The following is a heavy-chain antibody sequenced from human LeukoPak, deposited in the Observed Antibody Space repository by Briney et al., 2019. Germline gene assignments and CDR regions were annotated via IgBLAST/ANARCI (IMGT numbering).Heavy chain of an antibody. J-gene: IGHJ4*02. CDR1: GGSFSTSSYY. CDR2: VYYSGTT. Sequence: PSETLSLTCTVSGGSFSTSSYYWGWVRQPPGKGLEWIGSVYYSGTTYYTPSLKRRVTISVDTSKNQFSLKLSSVTAADTAVYYCARLPGTNWMGEYYFDYWGQGTLVTVSS. D-gene: IGHD3-16*01. CDR3: ARLPGTNWMGEYYFDY. V-gene: IGHV4-39*01.